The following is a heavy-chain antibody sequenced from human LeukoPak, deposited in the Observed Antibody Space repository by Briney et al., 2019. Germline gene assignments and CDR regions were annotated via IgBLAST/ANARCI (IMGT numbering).Heavy chain of an antibody. V-gene: IGHV4-59*01. CDR1: GGSISSYY. Sequence: SETLSLTCTVSGGSISSYYWSCIRQPPGKGLEWIGYISYSGSTNYNPSLKSRDTISLDTSRNQFSLKLSSVTAADTAVYYCARGRLGGSGSYYNVLDYWGQGTLVTVSS. CDR2: ISYSGST. J-gene: IGHJ4*02. D-gene: IGHD3-10*01. CDR3: ARGRLGGSGSYYNVLDY.